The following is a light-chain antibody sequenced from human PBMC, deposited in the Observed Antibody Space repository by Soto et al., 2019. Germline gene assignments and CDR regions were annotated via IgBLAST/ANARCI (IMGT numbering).Light chain of an antibody. CDR2: LGS. J-gene: IGKJ1*01. Sequence: DTVMTQSPLSLPVTPGEPASISCWSSQSLLHTDGYNYLAWYLQKLGQSPQLLIYLGSYRASGVPDRFSGSGSRTDLTLKISRVEAEDVGVYYCMQALQPPPTFGQGTKLAI. CDR1: QSLLHTDGYNY. CDR3: MQALQPPPT. V-gene: IGKV2-28*01.